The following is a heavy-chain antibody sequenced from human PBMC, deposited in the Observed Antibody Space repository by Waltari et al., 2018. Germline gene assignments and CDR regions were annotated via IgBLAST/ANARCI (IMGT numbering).Heavy chain of an antibody. J-gene: IGHJ3*02. D-gene: IGHD5-18*01. CDR2: FEPEEGET. V-gene: IGHV1-24*01. CDR1: GYTLTELS. Sequence: QVQLVQSGAEVKKPGASVKVSCKVSGYTLTELSRHWVRQAPGKGLGWMGGFEPEEGETIYGQKYQGRGTMTEDTSTDTAYMELRSLRSEDTAVYYCATRTAHPGAFDIWGQGTMVTVSS. CDR3: ATRTAHPGAFDI.